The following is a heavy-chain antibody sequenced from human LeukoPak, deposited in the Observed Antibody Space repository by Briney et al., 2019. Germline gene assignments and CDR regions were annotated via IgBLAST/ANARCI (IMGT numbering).Heavy chain of an antibody. D-gene: IGHD4-17*01. Sequence: GGSLRLSCAASGFTFDDYAMHWVRQAPGKGLEWVSGISWNRGSIGYADSVKGRFTISRDNAKNSLYLQMNSLRAEDTALYYCAKAGTTVYNWFDPWGQGTLVTVSS. CDR2: ISWNRGSI. V-gene: IGHV3-9*01. CDR1: GFTFDDYA. CDR3: AKAGTTVYNWFDP. J-gene: IGHJ5*02.